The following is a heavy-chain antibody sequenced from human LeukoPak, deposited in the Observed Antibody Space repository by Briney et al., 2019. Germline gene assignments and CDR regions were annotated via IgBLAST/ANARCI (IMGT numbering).Heavy chain of an antibody. D-gene: IGHD1-14*01. CDR3: ARGEVSPGVRYYYYYYMDV. CDR1: GYTFTSYD. J-gene: IGHJ6*03. V-gene: IGHV1-8*03. CDR2: MNPNSGNT. Sequence: GASVKVSCKASGYTFTSYDINWVRQATGQGLEWMGWMNPNSGNTGYAQKFQGRVTITRNTSISTAYMELSSLRSEDTAVYYCARGEVSPGVRYYYYYYMDVWGKGTTVTVSS.